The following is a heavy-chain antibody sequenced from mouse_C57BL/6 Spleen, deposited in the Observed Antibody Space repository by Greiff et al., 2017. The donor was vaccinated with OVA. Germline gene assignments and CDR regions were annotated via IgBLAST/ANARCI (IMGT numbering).Heavy chain of an antibody. J-gene: IGHJ1*03. V-gene: IGHV5-17*01. CDR3: ARGGNYDYWYFDV. Sequence: EVKLVESGGGLVKPGGSLKLSCAASGFTFSDYGMHWVRQAPEKGLEWVAYISSGSSTIYYADTVKGRFTISRDNAKTTLFLQMTSLRSEDTAMYYCARGGNYDYWYFDVWGTGTTVTVSS. CDR2: ISSGSSTI. D-gene: IGHD2-1*01. CDR1: GFTFSDYG.